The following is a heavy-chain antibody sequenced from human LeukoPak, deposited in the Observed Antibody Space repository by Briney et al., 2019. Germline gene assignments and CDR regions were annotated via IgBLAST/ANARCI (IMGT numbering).Heavy chain of an antibody. CDR1: GDSISSGNYY. D-gene: IGHD6-13*01. CDR3: ASDRSSWNPGAPY. CDR2: LYYSGTT. Sequence: SETLSLTCSVPGDSISSGNYYWGWIRQPPGKGLEWIGNLYYSGTTYYNPSFKSRVTISVDTSKNQFSLKLSSVTAADTAVYYCASDRSSWNPGAPYWGQGTLVTVSS. V-gene: IGHV4-39*01. J-gene: IGHJ4*02.